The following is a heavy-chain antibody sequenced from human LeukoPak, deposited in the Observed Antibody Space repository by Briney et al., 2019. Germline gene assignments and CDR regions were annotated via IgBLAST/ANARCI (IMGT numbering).Heavy chain of an antibody. CDR1: GYTLIELS. CDR3: ATSGSGTWFDP. D-gene: IGHD3-10*01. Sequence: GASVKVSCKVSGYTLIELSMHWVRQAPGKGLEWMGGFDPEDGEAIYAQKFQGRVTMTEDTSTDTAYMELSSLRSEDTAVYYCATSGSGTWFDPWGQGTLVTASS. J-gene: IGHJ5*02. CDR2: FDPEDGEA. V-gene: IGHV1-24*01.